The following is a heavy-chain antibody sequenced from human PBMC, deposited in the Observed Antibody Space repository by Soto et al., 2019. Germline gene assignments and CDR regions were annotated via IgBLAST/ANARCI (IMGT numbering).Heavy chain of an antibody. V-gene: IGHV3-30-3*01. CDR2: ISYDGSNK. D-gene: IGHD6-19*01. J-gene: IGHJ6*02. CDR1: GFTFSSYA. CDR3: SRGGYSSGLDV. Sequence: QVQLVESGGGVVQPGRSLRLCCAASGFTFSSYAMHWVRQAPGKGLEWVAVISYDGSNKYYADSVKGRFTISRDNSTNTLYLQMNSLRAEDTAVYYCSRGGYSSGLDVWGQGTTVTVSS.